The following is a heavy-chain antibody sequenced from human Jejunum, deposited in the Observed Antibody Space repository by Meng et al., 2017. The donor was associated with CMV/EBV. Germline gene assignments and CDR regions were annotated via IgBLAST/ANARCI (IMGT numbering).Heavy chain of an antibody. D-gene: IGHD5-12*01. CDR3: AREYRGNFF. J-gene: IGHJ4*02. V-gene: IGHV3-9*01. CDR1: GFTFDDYA. CDR2: VYWNGDNI. Sequence: SGVASGFTFDDYAMHWIRQAPGKGLEWVSGVYWNGDNIGYADSVKGRFTISKDNTKKSLYLQMNSLRSEDTATYYCAREYRGNFFWGQGTLVTVSS.